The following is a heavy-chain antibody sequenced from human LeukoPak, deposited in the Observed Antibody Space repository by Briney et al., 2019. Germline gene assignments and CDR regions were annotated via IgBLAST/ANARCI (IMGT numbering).Heavy chain of an antibody. CDR1: GYSFSNYW. CDR2: IDPSDSYA. Sequence: GESLQISCKGSGYSFSNYWIGWVRQLPGKGLEWMGKIDPSDSYANYSPSFQGHVTISADKSITTAYLQWGSLKASDTAMYYCARDYYDSSGSDAFDIWGQGTMVTVYS. D-gene: IGHD3-22*01. CDR3: ARDYYDSSGSDAFDI. J-gene: IGHJ3*02. V-gene: IGHV5-10-1*01.